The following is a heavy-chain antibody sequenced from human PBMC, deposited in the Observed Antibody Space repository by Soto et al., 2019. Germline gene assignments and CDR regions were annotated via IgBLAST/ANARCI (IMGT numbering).Heavy chain of an antibody. Sequence: QVQLVESGGNVVQPGRSLRLSCAASGFTFSSYGMHWVRQAPGKGLEWVAVIWYDGSNKYCVDSVKGRFTISRDNSKNTLYLQMNSLRAEDTAVYYCARGKTYVDYWGPGTLVTVSS. CDR1: GFTFSSYG. D-gene: IGHD3-16*01. CDR3: ARGKTYVDY. J-gene: IGHJ4*02. V-gene: IGHV3-33*01. CDR2: IWYDGSNK.